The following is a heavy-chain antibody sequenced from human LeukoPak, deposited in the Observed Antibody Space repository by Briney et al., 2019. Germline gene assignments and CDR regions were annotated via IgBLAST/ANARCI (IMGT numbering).Heavy chain of an antibody. V-gene: IGHV3-7*01. D-gene: IGHD3-16*01. J-gene: IGHJ6*03. CDR2: KKEYGSEK. Sequence: GGSLRLSCAASGFTYSMYWMSWVRHAPGKGLEWVANKKEYGSEKYYVDSVKGRFTISRDNVKNSQYLQMNSLSGEDTAVYYCARVRHLLGYYNYYYMDVWGKGTPVTVSS. CDR1: GFTYSMYW. CDR3: ARVRHLLGYYNYYYMDV.